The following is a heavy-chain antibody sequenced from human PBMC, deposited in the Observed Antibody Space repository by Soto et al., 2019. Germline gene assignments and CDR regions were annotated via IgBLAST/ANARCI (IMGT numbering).Heavy chain of an antibody. V-gene: IGHV4-4*02. D-gene: IGHD3-22*01. CDR1: GGSISSSNW. CDR2: IYHSGST. Sequence: XATLSLTCAVSGGSISSSNWWSWVRQPPGKGLEWIGEIYHSGSTNYNPSLKSRVTISVDKSKNQFSLKLSSVTAADTAVYYCARDFGPYDSSGYYKTYNWFDPWGQGTLVTASS. J-gene: IGHJ5*02. CDR3: ARDFGPYDSSGYYKTYNWFDP.